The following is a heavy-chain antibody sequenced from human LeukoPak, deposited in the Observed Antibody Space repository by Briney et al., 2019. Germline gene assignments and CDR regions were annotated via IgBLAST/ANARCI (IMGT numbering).Heavy chain of an antibody. J-gene: IGHJ4*02. CDR3: ARVQPPTYYYDSSGYYGYFDY. V-gene: IGHV3-48*03. D-gene: IGHD3-22*01. Sequence: QTGGSLRLSCAASGFTFSSYEMNWVRQAPGKGLEWVSYISSSGSTIYYADSVKGRFTISRDNAKNSLYLQMNSLRAEDTAVYYCARVQPPTYYYDSSGYYGYFDYWGQGTLVTVSS. CDR2: ISSSGSTI. CDR1: GFTFSSYE.